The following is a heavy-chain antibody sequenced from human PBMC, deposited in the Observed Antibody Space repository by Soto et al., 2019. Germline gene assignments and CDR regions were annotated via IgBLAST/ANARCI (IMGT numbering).Heavy chain of an antibody. CDR2: IKYSGTT. J-gene: IGHJ3*02. CDR3: VRHGINGSYYDAFDI. D-gene: IGHD1-26*01. V-gene: IGHV4-39*01. Sequence: SETLSLTCTVSGGSISSSRRHWGWIRQPPGKGLEWIASIKYSGTTFYNPSLKSRVTLSVDTSKNQFALKLSSVTAAETAVYYCVRHGINGSYYDAFDIWGQGTMVT. CDR1: GGSISSSRRH.